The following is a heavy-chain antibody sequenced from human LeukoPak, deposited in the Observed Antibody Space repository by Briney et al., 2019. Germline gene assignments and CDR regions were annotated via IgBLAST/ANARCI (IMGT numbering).Heavy chain of an antibody. CDR2: ISYSGST. J-gene: IGHJ4*02. Sequence: PSETLSLTCTVSGGSISSSNFYWGWIRQTPGKGLEWIGSISYSGSTYYNPSLKSRVTISVGTSKNQFSLKLSSVTAADTAVYYCSRDGYSREFDYWGQGTLVTVSS. CDR1: GGSISSSNFY. CDR3: SRDGYSREFDY. V-gene: IGHV4-39*01. D-gene: IGHD5-24*01.